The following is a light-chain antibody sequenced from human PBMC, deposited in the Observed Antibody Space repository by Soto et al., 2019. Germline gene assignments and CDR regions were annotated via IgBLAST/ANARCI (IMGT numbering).Light chain of an antibody. CDR3: QQRSNWPLT. CDR2: ETS. Sequence: EIVFTQSPATLFLSPGERATLSCRASQSVGRSLAWYQQKPGQVTRLLIYETSSRATGIPARFSGSGSGTDFTLTISSLEAEDFAVYYCQQRSNWPLTFGGGTRVEIK. J-gene: IGKJ4*01. V-gene: IGKV3-11*01. CDR1: QSVGRS.